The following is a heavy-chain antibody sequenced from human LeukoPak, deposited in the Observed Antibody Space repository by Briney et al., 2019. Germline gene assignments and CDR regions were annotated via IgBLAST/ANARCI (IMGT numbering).Heavy chain of an antibody. CDR1: GGSISGWY. V-gene: IGHV4-59*12. J-gene: IGHJ4*02. D-gene: IGHD3-3*01. CDR2: IYGSGYT. Sequence: PSETLSLTCTVSGGSISGWYWSWIRQPPGKGLEWIGNIYGSGYTNYNPSLKSRVTMSIDTSKNHFSLKLTSVTAADTAVYYCARKGGEWFDSLYCDYWGQGTLVTVSS. CDR3: ARKGGEWFDSLYCDY.